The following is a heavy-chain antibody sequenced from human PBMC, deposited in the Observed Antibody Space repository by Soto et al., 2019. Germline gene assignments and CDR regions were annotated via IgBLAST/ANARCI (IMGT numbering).Heavy chain of an antibody. CDR3: ARMGSIVAEMDV. D-gene: IGHD6-25*01. V-gene: IGHV1-69*12. CDR1: GGTFSSYA. CDR2: IIPIFGTA. J-gene: IGHJ6*02. Sequence: QVQLVQSGAEVKKPGSSLTVSCKASGGTFSSYAISWVRQAPGQGLEWMGGIIPIFGTANYAQKLQGRVTITADESTSTAYMALSSLRAEDTAVYYCARMGSIVAEMDVWGQGTTVTVSS.